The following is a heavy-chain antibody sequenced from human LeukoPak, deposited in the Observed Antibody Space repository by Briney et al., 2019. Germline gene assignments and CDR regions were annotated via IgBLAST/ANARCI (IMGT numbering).Heavy chain of an antibody. Sequence: ASVKVTCKPSGYTITSYGVSWVRQAPGQGLDWMGWISAYNGNTNYAQKLQGRVTMPTETPTSTAYIELRSLRSDGTAAYYCARGGVAVAVVLGYWGQGTLVIVSA. CDR3: ARGGVAVAVVLGY. D-gene: IGHD6-19*01. CDR2: ISAYNGNT. J-gene: IGHJ4*02. V-gene: IGHV1-18*01. CDR1: GYTITSYG.